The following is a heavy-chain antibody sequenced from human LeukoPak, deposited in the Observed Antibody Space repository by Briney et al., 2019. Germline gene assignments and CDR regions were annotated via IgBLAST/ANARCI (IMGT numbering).Heavy chain of an antibody. V-gene: IGHV4-30-4*01. CDR2: IYYSGST. CDR3: AREPRLRGYSGYDPPYYFDY. J-gene: IGHJ4*02. D-gene: IGHD5-12*01. CDR1: CGSISSGDYY. Sequence: SETLSLTCTVSCGSISSGDYYWSWIRQPPGKGLEWIGYIYYSGSTYYNPSLKSRVTISVDTSKNQFSLKLSSVTAADTAVYHCAREPRLRGYSGYDPPYYFDYWGQGTLVTVSS.